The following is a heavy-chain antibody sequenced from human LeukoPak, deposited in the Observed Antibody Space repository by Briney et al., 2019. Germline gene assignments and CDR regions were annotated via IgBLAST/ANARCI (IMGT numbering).Heavy chain of an antibody. J-gene: IGHJ4*02. CDR1: GGSISSGDYY. D-gene: IGHD6-19*01. CDR2: IYYSGST. CDR3: ARSGYSSGWYVHYFDY. Sequence: SETLSLTCTVSGGSISSGDYYWSWIRQPPGKGLEWIGYIYYSGSTNYNPSLKSRVTISIDTSKNQFSLKLSSVTATDTAVYYCARSGYSSGWYVHYFDYWGQGTLVTVSS. V-gene: IGHV4-61*08.